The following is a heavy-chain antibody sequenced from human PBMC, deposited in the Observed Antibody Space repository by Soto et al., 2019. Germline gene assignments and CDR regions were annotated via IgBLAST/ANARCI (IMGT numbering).Heavy chain of an antibody. D-gene: IGHD1-1*01. CDR2: INHSGST. Sequence: SETLSLTCAVYGGSFSGYYWRGIRQPPGKGLEWIGEINHSGSTNYNPSLKSRVTISVDTSKNQFSLKLSSVTAADTAVYYCARGWRNPYYYYGMDVWGQGTTVT. V-gene: IGHV4-34*01. J-gene: IGHJ6*02. CDR1: GGSFSGYY. CDR3: ARGWRNPYYYYGMDV.